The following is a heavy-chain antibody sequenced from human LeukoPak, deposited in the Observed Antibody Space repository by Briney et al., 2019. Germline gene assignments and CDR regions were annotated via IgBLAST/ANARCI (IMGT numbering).Heavy chain of an antibody. J-gene: IGHJ4*02. CDR1: GGSISSSSYY. V-gene: IGHV4-39*01. CDR2: IYYSGST. Sequence: PSETLSLTCTVSGGSISSSSYYWGWIRQPPGKGLEWIGSIYYSGSTYYNPSLKSRVTISVDASKNQFSLKLSSVTAADTAVYYCAVFPLYSYGTGDYWGQGTLVTVSS. CDR3: AVFPLYSYGTGDY. D-gene: IGHD5-18*01.